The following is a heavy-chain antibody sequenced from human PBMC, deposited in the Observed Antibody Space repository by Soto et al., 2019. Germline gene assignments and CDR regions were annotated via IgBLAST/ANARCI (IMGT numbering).Heavy chain of an antibody. V-gene: IGHV3-23*01. CDR2: TTGSGAHT. J-gene: IGHJ6*02. Sequence: EVQLLESGGGLVQPGGSLRLSCAASGFTFRKYAMRWVRQAPGKGLEWVSGTTGSGAHTYYADSVKGRFTISKDNSKNTLYLQMTTLRAEDTAVYYCAKERGIGVPFGLDVWGQGTTVTVSS. CDR3: AKERGIGVPFGLDV. D-gene: IGHD3-22*01. CDR1: GFTFRKYA.